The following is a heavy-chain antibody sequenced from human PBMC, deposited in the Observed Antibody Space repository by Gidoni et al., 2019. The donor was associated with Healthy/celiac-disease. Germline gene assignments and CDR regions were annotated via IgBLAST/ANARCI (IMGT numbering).Heavy chain of an antibody. D-gene: IGHD4-17*01. CDR2: INHSGST. CDR3: ARLPLNYGDSAFDI. J-gene: IGHJ3*02. Sequence: QVQLQQWGAGLLKPSETLSLPCAVSGGSFRGYYWSWIRTPPGKGLEWIGEINHSGSTNYNPSLKSRVTISVDTSKNQFSLKLSSVTAADTAVYYCARLPLNYGDSAFDIWGQGTMVTVSS. V-gene: IGHV4-34*01. CDR1: GGSFRGYY.